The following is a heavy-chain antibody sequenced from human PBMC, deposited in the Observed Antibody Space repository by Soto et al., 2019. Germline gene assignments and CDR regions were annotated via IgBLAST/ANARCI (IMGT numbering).Heavy chain of an antibody. V-gene: IGHV4-39*01. Sequence: SETLSLTCTVSGGSISSSSYYWGWIRQPPGKGLEWIGSIYYSGSTYYNPSLKSRVTISVDTSKNQFSLKLSSVTAADTAVYYCARLGGDIVVVPAALYYYYMDVWGKGTTVTVSS. CDR2: IYYSGST. J-gene: IGHJ6*03. CDR3: ARLGGDIVVVPAALYYYYMDV. CDR1: GGSISSSSYY. D-gene: IGHD2-2*01.